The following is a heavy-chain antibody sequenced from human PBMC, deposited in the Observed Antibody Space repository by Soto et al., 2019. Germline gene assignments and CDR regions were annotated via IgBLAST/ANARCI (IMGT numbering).Heavy chain of an antibody. CDR2: ISGYSGHT. D-gene: IGHD6-19*01. V-gene: IGHV1-18*01. CDR3: AREWDNKSEHSSGWYDDF. J-gene: IGHJ4*02. CDR1: GYTFSRYG. Sequence: QVQLVQSGAEVKKPGASVKVSCKASGYTFSRYGISWVRQAPGQGLEWMGWISGYSGHTYYAQKFQGRVTMTTDTSTNTVYMELRSLRSDDTAVYYCAREWDNKSEHSSGWYDDFWGQGTLVTVSS.